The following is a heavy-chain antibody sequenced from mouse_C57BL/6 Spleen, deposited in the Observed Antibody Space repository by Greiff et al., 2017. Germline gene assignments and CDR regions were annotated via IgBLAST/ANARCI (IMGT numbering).Heavy chain of an antibody. J-gene: IGHJ1*03. D-gene: IGHD2-10*01. CDR1: DSEVFPIAY. CDR3: ARGSYSGYFDV. CDR2: ILPSIGRT. Sequence: QVQLKESGSELRSPGSSVKLSCKDFDSEVFPIAYMSWVRQKPGHGFEWIGGILPSIGRTIYGEKFEDKATLDADTLSNTAYLGLNSLTSEDSAIYYCARGSYSGYFDVWGTGTTVTVSS. V-gene: IGHV15-2*01.